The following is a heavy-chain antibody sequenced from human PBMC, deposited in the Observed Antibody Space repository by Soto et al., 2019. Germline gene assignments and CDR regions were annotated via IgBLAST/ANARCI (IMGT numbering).Heavy chain of an antibody. Sequence: SETLSLTCTVSSGSISSTIYSWDWIRQPPGKGLEWIGSIYYSGSTYYNPSLKSRVTISVDTSKNQFSLKLSSVTAADTAVYYCARHIPSYYYDSSGYRDWFDPWGQGTLVTVSS. V-gene: IGHV4-39*01. CDR1: SGSISSTIYS. CDR2: IYYSGST. D-gene: IGHD3-22*01. CDR3: ARHIPSYYYDSSGYRDWFDP. J-gene: IGHJ5*02.